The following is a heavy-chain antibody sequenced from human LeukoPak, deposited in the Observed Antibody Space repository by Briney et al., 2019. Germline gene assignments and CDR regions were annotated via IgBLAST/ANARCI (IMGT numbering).Heavy chain of an antibody. CDR3: ARDQGSYSSSWYEYYYYYMDV. J-gene: IGHJ6*03. CDR1: GFTFSSYG. V-gene: IGHV3-23*01. Sequence: GGSLRLSCAASGFTFSSYGMSWVRQAPGKGLEWVSAISGSGGSTYYADSVKGRFTISRDNAKNSLYLQMNSLRAEDTAVYYCARDQGSYSSSWYEYYYYYMDVWGKGTTVTISS. CDR2: ISGSGGST. D-gene: IGHD6-13*01.